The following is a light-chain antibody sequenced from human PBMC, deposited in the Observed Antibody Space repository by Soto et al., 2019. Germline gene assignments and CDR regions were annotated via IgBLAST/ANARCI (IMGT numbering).Light chain of an antibody. V-gene: IGLV2-14*01. Sequence: QSALTQPASVSGSPGQSITISCTGTSSDVGGYNYVSWYQQRPGKAPKLMIYDVSNWPSGVSNRFSGSKSGNTASLTISGLQAEDEADYYCSSYTNSSPFVFGTGTKVTVL. J-gene: IGLJ1*01. CDR2: DVS. CDR3: SSYTNSSPFV. CDR1: SSDVGGYNY.